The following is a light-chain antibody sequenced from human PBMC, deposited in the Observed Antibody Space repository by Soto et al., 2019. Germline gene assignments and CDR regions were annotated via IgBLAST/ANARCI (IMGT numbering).Light chain of an antibody. Sequence: QSVLTQPPSASGPPGQRVTISCSGSDSNIGSNRVNWYQQFPGAAPKLLIHSNDQRASGVPDRFSASKSGASASLAISGLQSEDEADYYCSSYTSSSTMVFGTGTKLTVL. CDR2: SND. CDR1: DSNIGSNR. CDR3: SSYTSSSTMV. J-gene: IGLJ1*01. V-gene: IGLV1-44*01.